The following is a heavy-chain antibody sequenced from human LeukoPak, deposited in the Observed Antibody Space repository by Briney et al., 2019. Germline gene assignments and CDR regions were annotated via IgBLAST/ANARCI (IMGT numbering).Heavy chain of an antibody. J-gene: IGHJ4*02. CDR1: GGSISSSSYF. V-gene: IGHV4-39*01. Sequence: SETLSLTCTVAGGSISSSSYFWGWIRQPPGKGLEWIGTIYYSGSTYYNPSLKSRVTISVDTSKNQFSLKLSSVTAADTAVYYCARSLATIVVVTAIDYWGQGTLVTVSS. CDR2: IYYSGST. CDR3: ARSLATIVVVTAIDY. D-gene: IGHD2-21*02.